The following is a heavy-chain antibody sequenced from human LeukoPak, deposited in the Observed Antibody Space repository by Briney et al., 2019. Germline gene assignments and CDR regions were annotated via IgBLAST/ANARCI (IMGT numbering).Heavy chain of an antibody. D-gene: IGHD5-18*01. V-gene: IGHV3-21*01. Sequence: PGGSLRLSCAASGFTFSSYSMNWVRQAPGKGLEWVSSISSYSSYIHYADSVKGRFTISRDNAENSLFLQMNSLRAEDTAVYYCARGPVDKDMVNAFDIWGQGTMVTVSS. J-gene: IGHJ3*02. CDR3: ARGPVDKDMVNAFDI. CDR1: GFTFSSYS. CDR2: ISSYSSYI.